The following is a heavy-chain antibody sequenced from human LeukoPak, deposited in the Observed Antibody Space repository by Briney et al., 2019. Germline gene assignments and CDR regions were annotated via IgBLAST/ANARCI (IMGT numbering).Heavy chain of an antibody. CDR1: GFTFSSYA. V-gene: IGHV3-23*01. Sequence: PGGSLRLSCAASGFTFSSYAMSWVRQAPGKGLEWVSAISGSGGSTYYADSVKGRFTISRDNSKNTLYLQMNSLSAEDTAVYYCARLFGGVTTFDYWGQGTLVTVSS. J-gene: IGHJ4*02. D-gene: IGHD4-17*01. CDR3: ARLFGGVTTFDY. CDR2: ISGSGGST.